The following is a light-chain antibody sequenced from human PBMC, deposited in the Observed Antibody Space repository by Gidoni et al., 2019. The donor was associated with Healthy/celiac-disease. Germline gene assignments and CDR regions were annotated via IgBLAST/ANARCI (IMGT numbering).Light chain of an antibody. CDR3: QQNDSTPLT. CDR2: WAS. CDR1: QRVLYGFNNKNY. Sequence: DIVLTQSPASLAVSLGERATINCQSSQRVLYGFNNKNYLAWYQQKPGQPPKLLIYWASTRESGVPERVSGRGCEAEFTLTISSLQAEDVAGYYCQQNDSTPLTFGPGTKVEIK. V-gene: IGKV4-1*01. J-gene: IGKJ3*01.